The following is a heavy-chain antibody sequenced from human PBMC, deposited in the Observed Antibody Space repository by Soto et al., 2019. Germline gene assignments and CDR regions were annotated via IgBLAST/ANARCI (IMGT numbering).Heavy chain of an antibody. D-gene: IGHD3-10*01. CDR3: ARGVRRITMVRGGGKRREDYYYYMDV. Sequence: ASVKVSCKASGYTFTSYDINWVRQATGQGLEWMGWMNPNSGNTGYAQKFQGRVTMTRNTSISTAYMELSSLRSEDTAVYYCARGVRRITMVRGGGKRREDYYYYMDVWGKGTTVTVSS. J-gene: IGHJ6*03. CDR2: MNPNSGNT. CDR1: GYTFTSYD. V-gene: IGHV1-8*01.